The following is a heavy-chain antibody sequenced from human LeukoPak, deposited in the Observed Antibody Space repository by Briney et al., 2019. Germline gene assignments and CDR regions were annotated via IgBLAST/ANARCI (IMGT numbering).Heavy chain of an antibody. CDR1: GFTFSSYA. J-gene: IGHJ2*01. CDR2: SSGSGGST. D-gene: IGHD6-19*01. CDR3: ANDRAVVGDYWYFDL. V-gene: IGHV3-23*01. Sequence: PGGSLRLSCAASGFTFSSYAMSCVRQAPGKGLVWVSGSSGSGGSTFYTDSVKGRFTISRDNSKNTLNLQMNSLRAEHTAVYYCANDRAVVGDYWYFDLWGRGTLVTVSP.